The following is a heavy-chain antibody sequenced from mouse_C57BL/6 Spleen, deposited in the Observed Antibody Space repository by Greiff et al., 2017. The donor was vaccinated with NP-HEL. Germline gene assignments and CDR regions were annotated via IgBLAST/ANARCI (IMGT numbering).Heavy chain of an antibody. V-gene: IGHV1-52*01. CDR2: IDPSDSET. CDR1: GYTFTSYW. D-gene: IGHD1-1*01. CDR3: ARADYYYGSSPAWFAY. J-gene: IGHJ3*01. Sequence: QVQLQQSGAELVRPGSSVKLSCKASGYTFTSYWMHWVKQRPIQGLEWIGNIDPSDSETHYNQKFKDKATLTVDKSSSTAYMQLSSLTSEDSAVYYCARADYYYGSSPAWFAYWGQGTLVTVSA.